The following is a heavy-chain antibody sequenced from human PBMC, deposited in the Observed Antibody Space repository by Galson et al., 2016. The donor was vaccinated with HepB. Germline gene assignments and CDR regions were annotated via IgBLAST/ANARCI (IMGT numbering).Heavy chain of an antibody. CDR3: VRLIHCSSVSCNGY. CDR1: GGSTGSNRYY. Sequence: SEILSLTCTVSGGSTGSNRYYWGWIRQPPGKGLEWIGTIYYNGRTHYNSSLKSRVTMSVDTSKNQFSLKLSSVTAADTAVYYCVRLIHCSSVSCNGYWGQGTLVTVSS. V-gene: IGHV4-39*01. D-gene: IGHD2-2*01. J-gene: IGHJ4*02. CDR2: IYYNGRT.